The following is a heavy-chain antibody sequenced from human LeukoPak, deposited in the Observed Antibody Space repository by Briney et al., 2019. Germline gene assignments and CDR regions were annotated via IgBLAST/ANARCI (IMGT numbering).Heavy chain of an antibody. CDR2: ISGSGGST. J-gene: IGHJ3*02. CDR3: AKEVTLRYFDWLLEGDAFDI. V-gene: IGHV3-23*01. Sequence: GGSLRLSCAASGFTFSSYAMSWVRQAPGKGLEWVSAISGSGGSTYYADSVKGRLTISRDNSKNTLYLQMNSLRAEDTAVYYCAKEVTLRYFDWLLEGDAFDIWGQGTMVTVSS. CDR1: GFTFSSYA. D-gene: IGHD3-9*01.